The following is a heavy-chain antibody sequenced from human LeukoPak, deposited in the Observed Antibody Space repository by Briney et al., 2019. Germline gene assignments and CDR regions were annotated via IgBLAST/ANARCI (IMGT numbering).Heavy chain of an antibody. D-gene: IGHD3-10*01. CDR3: TTDLYYYSSGSYSY. Sequence: GGSLRLSCAASGFTFSNAWMSWVRQAPGRGLEWVGRIKRKTDGGTTDYAAPVKGRFTISRDDSKNTLYLQMNSLKTEDTAVYYCTTDLYYYSSGSYSYWGQGTLVTVSS. CDR1: GFTFSNAW. J-gene: IGHJ4*02. V-gene: IGHV3-15*01. CDR2: IKRKTDGGTT.